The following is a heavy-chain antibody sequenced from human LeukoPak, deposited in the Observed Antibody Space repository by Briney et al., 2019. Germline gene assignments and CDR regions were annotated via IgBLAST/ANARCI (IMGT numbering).Heavy chain of an antibody. CDR2: INSDGSST. Sequence: PGGSLRLSCAASGFTFDDYAMHWVRQAPGKGLVWVSRINSDGSSTSYADSVKGRFTISRDNAKNTLYLQMNSLRAEDTAVYYCARARERYWYFDLWGRGTLVTVSS. D-gene: IGHD1-1*01. J-gene: IGHJ2*01. V-gene: IGHV3-74*01. CDR3: ARARERYWYFDL. CDR1: GFTFDDYA.